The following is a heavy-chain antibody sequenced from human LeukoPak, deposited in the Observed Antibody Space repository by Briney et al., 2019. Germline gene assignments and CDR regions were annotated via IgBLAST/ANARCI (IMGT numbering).Heavy chain of an antibody. D-gene: IGHD3-9*01. CDR3: ARDQNYDILTGIDY. Sequence: GGSLRLFCAASGFTFSSYSMNWVRQAPGKGLEWVSSISSSSSYIYYADSVKGRFTISRDNAKNSLYLQMNSLRAEDTAVYYCARDQNYDILTGIDYWGQGTLVTVSS. V-gene: IGHV3-21*01. CDR1: GFTFSSYS. J-gene: IGHJ4*02. CDR2: ISSSSSYI.